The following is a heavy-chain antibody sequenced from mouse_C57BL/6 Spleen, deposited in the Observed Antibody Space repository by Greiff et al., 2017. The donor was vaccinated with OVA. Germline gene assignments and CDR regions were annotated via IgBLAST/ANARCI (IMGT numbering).Heavy chain of an antibody. CDR3: ARETGLAY. Sequence: EVKLMESGGGLVKPGGSLKLSCAASGFTFSDYGMHWVRQAPEKGLEWVAYISSGSSTIYYADTVKGRFTISRDNAKNTLFLQMTSLRSEDTAMYYCARETGLAYWGQGTLVTVSA. J-gene: IGHJ3*01. CDR1: GFTFSDYG. CDR2: ISSGSSTI. V-gene: IGHV5-17*01.